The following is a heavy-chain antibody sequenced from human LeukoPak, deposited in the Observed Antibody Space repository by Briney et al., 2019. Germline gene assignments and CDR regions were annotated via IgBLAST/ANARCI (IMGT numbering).Heavy chain of an antibody. CDR3: AKPIVGATRVGYFDY. CDR2: ISGSGGST. D-gene: IGHD1-26*01. J-gene: IGHJ4*02. V-gene: IGHV3-23*01. Sequence: HPGGSLRLSCVASGFTFSTYAMSWVRQAPGKGLEWVSTISGSGGSTYYADSVKGRFTISRDNSKNTLYLQMNSLRAEDTAVYYCAKPIVGATRVGYFDYWGQGTLVTVSS. CDR1: GFTFSTYA.